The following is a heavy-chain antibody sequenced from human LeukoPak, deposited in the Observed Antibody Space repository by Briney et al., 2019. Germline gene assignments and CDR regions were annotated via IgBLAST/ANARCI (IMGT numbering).Heavy chain of an antibody. CDR2: IYYSGST. V-gene: IGHV4-59*01. D-gene: IGHD3-22*01. CDR3: ARGYYDSSGFSAPFDY. J-gene: IGHJ4*02. Sequence: SETLSLTCTVSGGSISSYYWSWIRQPPGKGLEWIGYIYYSGSTNNNPSLRSRVTMSVDTSKNQFSLKLTSVTAADTAVYYCARGYYDSSGFSAPFDYWGQGTLVTVSS. CDR1: GGSISSYY.